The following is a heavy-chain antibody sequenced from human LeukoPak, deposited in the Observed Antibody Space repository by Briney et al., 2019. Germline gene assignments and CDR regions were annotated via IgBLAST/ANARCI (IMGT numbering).Heavy chain of an antibody. CDR3: ARHSGYDSRYFDY. V-gene: IGHV4-39*01. CDR1: GGSISSGTYY. J-gene: IGHJ4*02. CDR2: IHDNGRT. D-gene: IGHD5-12*01. Sequence: SETLSLTCTLSGGSISSGTYYWAWIRQPPGKGLEWIGSIHDNGRTYYKPSLKSRVTISVDTSKNQFSLKLSTITAADTAIYYCARHSGYDSRYFDYWGQGTLVAVSS.